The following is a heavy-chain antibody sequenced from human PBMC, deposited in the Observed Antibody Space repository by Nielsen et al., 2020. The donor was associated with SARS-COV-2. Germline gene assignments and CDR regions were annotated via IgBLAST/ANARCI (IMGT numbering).Heavy chain of an antibody. J-gene: IGHJ4*02. Sequence: GGSLRLSCAASGFSFSYYAIRWVRQAPGKGLEWVGRIKSKSDGGTADYAAPVKGRFTISRDDSKNTLYLQMNSLKTEDTAVYYCTARVLRGQGTLVTVSS. CDR3: TARVL. CDR1: GFSFSYYA. CDR2: IKSKSDGGTA. V-gene: IGHV3-15*01.